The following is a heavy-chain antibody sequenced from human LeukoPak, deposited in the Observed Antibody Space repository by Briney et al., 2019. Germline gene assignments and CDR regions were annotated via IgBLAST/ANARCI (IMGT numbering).Heavy chain of an antibody. D-gene: IGHD3-3*01. CDR3: ARDRGGADDFWSGYYTGYFDY. CDR1: GFTFSAYW. V-gene: IGHV3-74*01. Sequence: GSLRLSCAASGFTFSAYWMHWVRQVPGKGLVWVSRINNDGTATFFADSVKGRYTISRDNAKNSLYLQMNSLRAEDTAVYYCARDRGGADDFWSGYYTGYFDYWGQGALVTVSS. CDR2: INNDGTAT. J-gene: IGHJ4*02.